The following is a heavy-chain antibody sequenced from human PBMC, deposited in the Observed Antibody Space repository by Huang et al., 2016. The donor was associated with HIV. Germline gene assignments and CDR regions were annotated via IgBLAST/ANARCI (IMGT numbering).Heavy chain of an antibody. V-gene: IGHV5-51*01. D-gene: IGHD4-17*01. Sequence: EMQLVQSGAEVKKPGESLNMSCRGSGFRFTNYWIAWVRLSAVKGLQWMGSVYPGDPENGHNPTFGGRFSRAADNAVNTVYLHYNSLEASDTAIYFCARQGTPATTMAAFDIWGQGTMVTVSS. CDR3: ARQGTPATTMAAFDI. CDR1: GFRFTNYW. CDR2: VYPGDPEN. J-gene: IGHJ3*02.